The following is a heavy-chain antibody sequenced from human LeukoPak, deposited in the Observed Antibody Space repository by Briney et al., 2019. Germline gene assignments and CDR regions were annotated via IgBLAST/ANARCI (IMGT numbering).Heavy chain of an antibody. D-gene: IGHD3-22*01. CDR1: GFTFSSYA. J-gene: IGHJ4*02. CDR2: ISGSGGST. V-gene: IGHV3-23*01. Sequence: GGSLRLSCAASGFTFSSYAMSWVRQAPGKGLEWVSAISGSGGSTNYADSVKGRFTISRDNSKNTLYLQMNSLRAEDTAVYYCAKSSYYDTSGSYREYYFDYWGQGALVTVSS. CDR3: AKSSYYDTSGSYREYYFDY.